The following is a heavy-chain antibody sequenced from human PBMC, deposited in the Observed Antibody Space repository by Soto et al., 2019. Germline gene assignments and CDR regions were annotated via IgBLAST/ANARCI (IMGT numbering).Heavy chain of an antibody. CDR1: GVSLNSGHYY. CDR2: IYYDEST. J-gene: IGHJ4*02. CDR3: GKVLIGATRHTDVDS. D-gene: IGHD2-15*01. Sequence: SETLSLTCTVSGVSLNSGHYYWVWIRQSPGKGLAWIASIYYDESTYYNPSLKSRVTISTDKPKNQFSLTLKSVAAADTAVYYCGKVLIGATRHTDVDSWGQGALVTVSS. V-gene: IGHV4-39*01.